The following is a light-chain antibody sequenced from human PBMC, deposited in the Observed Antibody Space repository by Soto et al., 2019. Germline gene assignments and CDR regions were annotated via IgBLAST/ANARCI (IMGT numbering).Light chain of an antibody. Sequence: EILMTQSPATLSVSPWERATLSCRASQSIGSKLAWYQQKPGQAPRLLFYGASNRATGIPARFGASGSGTEFTLTISSLQSEDFAVYSCQQYDNWPPTFGGGTKVDIK. J-gene: IGKJ4*01. CDR2: GAS. V-gene: IGKV3-15*01. CDR1: QSIGSK. CDR3: QQYDNWPPT.